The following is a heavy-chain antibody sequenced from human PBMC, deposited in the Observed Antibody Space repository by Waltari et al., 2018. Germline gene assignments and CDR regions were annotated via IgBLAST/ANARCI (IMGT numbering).Heavy chain of an antibody. CDR3: ARGGLYGQQLLESAFEI. CDR1: GGSFRTQA. Sequence: QVQLVQSGAAWKKHGSSVKVSCKVSGGSFRTQAITGVRQAPGQGLEWMGGIIPMFGTANYAQKIQDRVTINTAESMTTAYMHLSSLTSDDTAVYYCARGGLYGQQLLESAFEIWGQGTKVTVSS. V-gene: IGHV1-69*05. CDR2: IIPMFGTA. D-gene: IGHD6-13*01. J-gene: IGHJ3*02.